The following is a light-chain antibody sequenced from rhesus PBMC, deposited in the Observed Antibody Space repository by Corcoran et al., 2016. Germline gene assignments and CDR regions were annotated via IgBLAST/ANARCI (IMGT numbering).Light chain of an antibody. J-gene: IGKJ1*01. CDR1: QSVSSK. CDR3: QETSNLWT. Sequence: EIVMTQSPATLSLSPGETATISCRTSQSVSSKLAWYQQKPGQAPRLLIYGETSWATGIPDRFSGRGSGTDVTLTLSSREPEDFAVYYCQETSNLWTFGQGTKVEIK. V-gene: IGKV3-31*02. CDR2: GET.